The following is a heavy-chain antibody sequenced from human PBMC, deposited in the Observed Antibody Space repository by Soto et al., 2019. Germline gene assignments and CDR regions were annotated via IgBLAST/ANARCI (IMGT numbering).Heavy chain of an antibody. D-gene: IGHD2-2*01. CDR1: GFTFSNYA. CDR2: VTGRSSST. V-gene: IGHV3-23*01. J-gene: IGHJ3*02. Sequence: EVRLLESGGGLVQPGGSLRLSCVASGFTFSNYAMSWVRQAPGKGLEWVSVVTGRSSSTYYADSVEGRFIISRDNSRNTLFLQMNSLGAEDTAVYYCTKHLPSKKNQRGWADAFHIWGQGTILTVSS. CDR3: TKHLPSKKNQRGWADAFHI.